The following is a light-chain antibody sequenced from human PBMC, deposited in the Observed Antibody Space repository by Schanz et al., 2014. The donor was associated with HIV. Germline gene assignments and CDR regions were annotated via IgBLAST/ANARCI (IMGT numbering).Light chain of an antibody. J-gene: IGLJ3*02. V-gene: IGLV1-40*01. Sequence: QSVLTQPPSVSGAPGQRVTISCTGGSSNIGAGYDVHWYHHLPGSAPKLLISGNNNRPSGVPARFSGSKSGSSASLAISGLQAEDEADYFCQSFDSSLNGVVFGGGTKLTVL. CDR3: QSFDSSLNGVV. CDR2: GNN. CDR1: SSNIGAGYD.